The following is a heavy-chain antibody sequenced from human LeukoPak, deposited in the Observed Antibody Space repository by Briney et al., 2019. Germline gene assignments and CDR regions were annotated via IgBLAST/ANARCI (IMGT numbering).Heavy chain of an antibody. Sequence: GGSLRLSCAASGFTFSNYIMNWVRQAPGKGLEWVAVISYDGSNKYYADSVKGRFTISRDNPKNTLYLQMNSLRAEDTAVYYCARDPDTSEVAAADTGEWDYWGQGTLVTVSS. CDR2: ISYDGSNK. D-gene: IGHD6-13*01. V-gene: IGHV3-30-3*01. CDR1: GFTFSNYI. J-gene: IGHJ4*02. CDR3: ARDPDTSEVAAADTGEWDY.